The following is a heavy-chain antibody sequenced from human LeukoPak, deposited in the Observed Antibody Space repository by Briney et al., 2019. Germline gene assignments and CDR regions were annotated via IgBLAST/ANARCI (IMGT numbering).Heavy chain of an antibody. CDR3: ARVAYRSSWYFSRFDY. V-gene: IGHV3-11*05. D-gene: IGHD6-13*01. J-gene: IGHJ4*02. CDR1: GFTFSDYY. Sequence: GGSLRLSCAASGFTFSDYYMSWIRQAPGKGLEWVSYIISSSSYTNYADSVKGRFTISRDNAKNSLYLQMNSLRAEDTAVYYCARVAYRSSWYFSRFDYWGQGTLVTVSS. CDR2: IISSSSYT.